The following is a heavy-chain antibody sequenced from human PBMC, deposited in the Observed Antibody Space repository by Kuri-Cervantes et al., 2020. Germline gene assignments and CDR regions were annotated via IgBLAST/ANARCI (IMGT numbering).Heavy chain of an antibody. CDR3: AKDGVPAAVVPYYYSVWTS. Sequence: GESLKISCAASGFTFEDYAMHWVRQAPGKGLEWVSLISWDGGSTYYADSVKGRFTISRDNSKNSLYLQMNSLRAEDTALYYCAKDGVPAAVVPYYYSVWTSGAKGPRSPSP. CDR1: GFTFEDYA. J-gene: IGHJ6*02. CDR2: ISWDGGST. D-gene: IGHD2-2*01. V-gene: IGHV3-43D*03.